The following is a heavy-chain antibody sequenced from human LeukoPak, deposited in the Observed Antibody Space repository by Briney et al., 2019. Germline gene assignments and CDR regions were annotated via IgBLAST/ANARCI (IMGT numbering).Heavy chain of an antibody. CDR1: GFTFSSYA. CDR3: ATGGYSYGYGPYYYYMDV. CDR2: ISGDGGST. J-gene: IGHJ6*03. D-gene: IGHD5-18*01. Sequence: GGSLRLSCAASGFTFSSYAMSWVRQAPGKGLEWVSLISGDGGSTYYADSVKGRFTISRDNSKNSLYLQMNSLRTEDTALYYCATGGYSYGYGPYYYYMDVWGKGTTVTVSS. V-gene: IGHV3-43*02.